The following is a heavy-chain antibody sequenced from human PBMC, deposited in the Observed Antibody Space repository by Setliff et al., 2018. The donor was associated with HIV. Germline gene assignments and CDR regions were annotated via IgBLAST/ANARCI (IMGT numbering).Heavy chain of an antibody. J-gene: IGHJ6*03. V-gene: IGHV4-59*08. CDR1: GDSIRSYY. D-gene: IGHD1-1*01. Sequence: PSETLSLTCTVSGDSIRSYYWSWIRQPPGKGLEWIGYIYYSGSTSYNPSLKSRVTISVDTSKTQFSLKLSSVTAADTAVYYCARHAPRNHDLAGVFYPYYMDVWGKGTTVTVSS. CDR3: ARHAPRNHDLAGVFYPYYMDV. CDR2: IYYSGST.